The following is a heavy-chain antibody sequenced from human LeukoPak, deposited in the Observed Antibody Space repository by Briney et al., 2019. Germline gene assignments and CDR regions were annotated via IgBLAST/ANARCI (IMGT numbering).Heavy chain of an antibody. J-gene: IGHJ6*02. CDR3: ARRAADIVVVPAPGDYYYYGMDV. Sequence: PGGSLRLSCAASGFTFSSYSMNWVRQAPGKGLEWVSYISSSSTIYYADSVKGRFTISRDNAKNSLYLQMNSLRAEDTAVYYCARRAADIVVVPAPGDYYYYGMDVWGQGTTVTVSS. CDR2: ISSSSTI. V-gene: IGHV3-48*04. D-gene: IGHD2-2*01. CDR1: GFTFSSYS.